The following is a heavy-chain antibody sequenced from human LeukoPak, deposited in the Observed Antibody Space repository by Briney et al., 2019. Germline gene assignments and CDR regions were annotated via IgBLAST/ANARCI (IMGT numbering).Heavy chain of an antibody. CDR1: GFTFSSYA. CDR2: IIGSGGYT. J-gene: IGHJ4*02. D-gene: IGHD4-23*01. Sequence: GGSLRLSCAASGFTFSSYAMSWVRQAPGKGLEWVSAIIGSGGYTYYADSVKGRFTISRDNSKNTLSLQMNSLRAEDTAIYYCAKHVYGGNLLPETWGQGTLVTVSS. V-gene: IGHV3-23*01. CDR3: AKHVYGGNLLPET.